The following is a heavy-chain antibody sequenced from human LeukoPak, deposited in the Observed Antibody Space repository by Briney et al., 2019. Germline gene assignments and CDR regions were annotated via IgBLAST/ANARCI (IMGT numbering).Heavy chain of an antibody. CDR1: GFTFSSYE. CDR2: ISSSGSTI. Sequence: GGSLRLSCAASGFTFSSYEMNWVRQAPGKGLGWVSYISSSGSTIYYADSVKGRFTISRDNAKNSLYLQMNSLRAEDTAVYYCARGGPWDILTGYYGWFDYWGQGTLVTVSS. D-gene: IGHD3-9*01. V-gene: IGHV3-48*03. CDR3: ARGGPWDILTGYYGWFDY. J-gene: IGHJ4*02.